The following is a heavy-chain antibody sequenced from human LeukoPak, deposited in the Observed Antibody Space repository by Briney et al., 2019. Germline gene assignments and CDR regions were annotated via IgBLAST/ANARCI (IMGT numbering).Heavy chain of an antibody. Sequence: ASVKVSCKASGYTFTGYFMHWVRQAPGQGLEGMGWINPNSGGTNYAQKFQGRVTMTRDTSISTAYMELSRLRSDDTAVYYCARDWELLYYFDYWGQGTLVTVSS. J-gene: IGHJ4*02. V-gene: IGHV1-2*02. CDR3: ARDWELLYYFDY. D-gene: IGHD1-26*01. CDR1: GYTFTGYF. CDR2: INPNSGGT.